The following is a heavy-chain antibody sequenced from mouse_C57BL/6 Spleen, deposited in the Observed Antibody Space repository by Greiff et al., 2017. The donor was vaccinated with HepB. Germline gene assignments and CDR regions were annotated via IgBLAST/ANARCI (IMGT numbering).Heavy chain of an antibody. Sequence: EVQLQQSGGGLVKPGGSLKLSCAASGFTFSDYGMHWVRQAPEKGLEWVAYISSGSSTIYYADTVKGRFTISRDNAKNTLFLQMTSLRSEDTAMYYCAKGGYYGSSPYYYAMDYWGQGTSVTVSS. J-gene: IGHJ4*01. CDR2: ISSGSSTI. V-gene: IGHV5-17*01. D-gene: IGHD1-1*01. CDR1: GFTFSDYG. CDR3: AKGGYYGSSPYYYAMDY.